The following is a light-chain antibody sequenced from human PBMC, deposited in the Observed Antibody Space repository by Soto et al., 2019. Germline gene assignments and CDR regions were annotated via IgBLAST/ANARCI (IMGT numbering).Light chain of an antibody. CDR2: AAS. J-gene: IGKJ1*01. CDR1: QSISNF. Sequence: IQMTQSPSSLSASVEDRVTITCRASQSISNFLNWYQQRQGQVPKLLIYAASTLHTGVPSRFSGSGSGTEFTLTISSLQPEDFATYYCQQSYSTPLTFGQGAKVDIK. CDR3: QQSYSTPLT. V-gene: IGKV1-39*01.